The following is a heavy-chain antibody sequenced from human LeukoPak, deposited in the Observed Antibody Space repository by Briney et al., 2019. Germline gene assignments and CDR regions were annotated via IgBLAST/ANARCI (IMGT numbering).Heavy chain of an antibody. CDR3: AREEVYCSSTSCYFP. CDR1: GGTFSSYA. J-gene: IGHJ5*02. Sequence: SVKVSCKASGGTFSSYAISWVRQAPGQGLEWMGGIIPIFGTANYAQKFQGRVTITADESTSTAYMELSSLRSEATAVYYCAREEVYCSSTSCYFPWGQGTLVTVSS. CDR2: IIPIFGTA. D-gene: IGHD2-2*01. V-gene: IGHV1-69*13.